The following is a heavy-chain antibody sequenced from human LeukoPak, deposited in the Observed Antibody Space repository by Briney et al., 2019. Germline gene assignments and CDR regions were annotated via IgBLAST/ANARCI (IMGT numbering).Heavy chain of an antibody. CDR1: GYTFTGYY. V-gene: IGHV1-2*02. J-gene: IGHJ5*02. D-gene: IGHD4-17*01. Sequence: ASVKVSCKASGYTFTGYYMHWVRQAPGQGLEWMGWINPNSGGTNYAQKFQGGVTMTRDTSISTAYMELSRLRSDDTAVYYCARGLTTVTTWPSSNWFDPWGQGTLVTVSS. CDR3: ARGLTTVTTWPSSNWFDP. CDR2: INPNSGGT.